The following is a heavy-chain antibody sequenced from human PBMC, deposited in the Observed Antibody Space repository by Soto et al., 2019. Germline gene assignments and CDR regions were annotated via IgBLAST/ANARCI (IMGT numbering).Heavy chain of an antibody. CDR2: IYDIGNT. CDR3: ARGGGKYYYESSGHSNHAMDV. Sequence: KPAETLYLTCTVSVGPIRSYCWSWIRQPPGKGLEWIGYIYDIGNTDYNPSLKSRVTISVDTSKNQFPLKLSSVTTADTAVYYCARGGGKYYYESSGHSNHAMDVWGQGTTVSVSS. J-gene: IGHJ6*02. CDR1: VGPIRSYC. D-gene: IGHD3-22*01. V-gene: IGHV4-59*01.